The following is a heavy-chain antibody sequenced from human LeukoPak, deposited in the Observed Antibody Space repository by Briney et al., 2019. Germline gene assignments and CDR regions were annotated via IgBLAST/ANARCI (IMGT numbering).Heavy chain of an antibody. CDR1: GGSFSGYY. CDR3: ARGSSDRYCSSTSCYVRRTNWFDP. V-gene: IGHV4-34*01. Sequence: PSETLSLTCAVYGGSFSGYYWSWIRQPPGKGLEWIGEINHSRSTNYNPSLKSRVTISVDTSKNQFSLKLSSVTAADTAVYYCARGSSDRYCSSTSCYVRRTNWFDPWGQGTLVTVSS. D-gene: IGHD2-2*01. CDR2: INHSRST. J-gene: IGHJ5*02.